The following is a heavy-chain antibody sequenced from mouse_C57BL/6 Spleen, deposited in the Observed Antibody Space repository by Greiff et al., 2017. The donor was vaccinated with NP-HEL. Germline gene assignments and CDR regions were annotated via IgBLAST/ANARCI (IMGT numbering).Heavy chain of an antibody. V-gene: IGHV1-82*01. CDR1: GYAFSSSW. CDR2: IYPGDGDT. J-gene: IGHJ4*01. CDR3: ARGTTVPYAMDY. Sequence: QVQLKESGPELVKPGASVKISCKASGYAFSSSWMNWVKQRPGKGLEWIGRIYPGDGDTNYNGKFKGKATLTADKSSSTAYMQLSSLTSEDSAVYFCARGTTVPYAMDYWGQGTSVTVSS. D-gene: IGHD1-1*01.